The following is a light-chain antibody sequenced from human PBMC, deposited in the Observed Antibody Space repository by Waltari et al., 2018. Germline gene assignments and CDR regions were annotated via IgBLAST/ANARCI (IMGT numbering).Light chain of an antibody. J-gene: IGKJ4*01. CDR2: AS. Sequence: EIVLTQSPGTLSLFPGERATLSCRASQSVRSTYLAWYQQKPGQAPRLLIYASSRATGIPDRFSGSGSGTDFTLTISRLEPEDFAVYYCQQYGSSPQTFGGGTKVEIK. CDR3: QQYGSSPQT. V-gene: IGKV3-20*01. CDR1: QSVRSTY.